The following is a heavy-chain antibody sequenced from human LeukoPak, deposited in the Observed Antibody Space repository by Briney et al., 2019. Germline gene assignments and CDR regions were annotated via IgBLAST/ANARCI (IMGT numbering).Heavy chain of an antibody. CDR3: AKDPLDRYCSGGSCYATYFDY. CDR1: GFTFSSYE. D-gene: IGHD2-15*01. J-gene: IGHJ4*02. CDR2: IRYDGSNK. V-gene: IGHV3-30*02. Sequence: TGGSLRLSCAASGFTFSSYEMNWVRQAPGKGLEWVAFIRYDGSNKYYADSVKGRFTISRDNSKNTLYLQMNSLRAEDTAVYYCAKDPLDRYCSGGSCYATYFDYWGQGTLVTVSS.